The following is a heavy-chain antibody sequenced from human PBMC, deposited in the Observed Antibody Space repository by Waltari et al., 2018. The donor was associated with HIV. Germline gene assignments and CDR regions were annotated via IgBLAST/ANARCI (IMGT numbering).Heavy chain of an antibody. Sequence: EVQLVESGGGLVKPGGSLRLSCAASGFTFSSYSMNWVRQAPGKGLGWVSYISSGSNFMYYVDAVKCRFTISIDNAKNSLYLQMNSLGAEDTALYYCARSLAVSGTRGFGMDVWGQGTTVTVSS. V-gene: IGHV3-21*01. CDR1: GFTFSSYS. J-gene: IGHJ6*02. CDR2: ISSGSNFM. D-gene: IGHD2-2*01. CDR3: ARSLAVSGTRGFGMDV.